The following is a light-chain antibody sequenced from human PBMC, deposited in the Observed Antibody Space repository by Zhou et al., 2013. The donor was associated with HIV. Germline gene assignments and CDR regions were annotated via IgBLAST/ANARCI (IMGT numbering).Light chain of an antibody. CDR2: DAS. Sequence: DIQMTQSPSSLSASVGDRVTITCQASQDISNYLNWYQQKPGKAPKLLIHDASNLETGVPSRFSGSGSGTDFTLTISSLQPGDFASYYCQQSYSTPWTFGQGTKVEIK. V-gene: IGKV1-39*01. CDR3: QQSYSTPWT. CDR1: QDISNY. J-gene: IGKJ1*01.